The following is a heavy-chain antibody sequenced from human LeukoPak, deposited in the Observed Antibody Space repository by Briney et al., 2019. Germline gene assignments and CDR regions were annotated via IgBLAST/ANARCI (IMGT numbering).Heavy chain of an antibody. Sequence: ASVKVSCKASGGTFSSYAISWVRQAPGQGLEWMGGIIPIFGTANYAQKFQGRVTITADESTSTAYMELSSLRSEDTAVYYCARESCSGGSCYSAEAFDIWGQGTMVTVSS. CDR1: GGTFSSYA. CDR3: ARESCSGGSCYSAEAFDI. D-gene: IGHD2-15*01. V-gene: IGHV1-69*13. CDR2: IIPIFGTA. J-gene: IGHJ3*02.